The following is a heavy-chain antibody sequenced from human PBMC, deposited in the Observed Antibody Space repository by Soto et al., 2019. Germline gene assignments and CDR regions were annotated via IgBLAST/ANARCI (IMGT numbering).Heavy chain of an antibody. CDR1: GDSVSSPYY. D-gene: IGHD6-19*01. Sequence: QEQLQESGPGLVKPSGTLSLTCADCGDSVSSPYYWCWVRQSPGRGLEWIGEVFHTRTTSYNPSLRSRVTISMDKSINQFSLDLSSVTAADTAVYYCARSAGWYAIHAWGPGTLVIVSS. J-gene: IGHJ5*02. CDR3: ARSAGWYAIHA. V-gene: IGHV4-4*02. CDR2: VFHTRTT.